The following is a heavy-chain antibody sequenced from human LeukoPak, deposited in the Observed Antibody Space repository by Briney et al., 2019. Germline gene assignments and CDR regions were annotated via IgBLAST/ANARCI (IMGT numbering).Heavy chain of an antibody. Sequence: SETLSLTCTVSGVSISNYYWNWIRQPAGKGQEWIGRMHTSGSTNYNPSLKSRVTMSVDTSKNQFSLKLSSVTAADTAVYYCARTVLGKEGYFDYWGQGTLVTVSS. CDR3: ARTVLGKEGYFDY. V-gene: IGHV4-4*07. CDR1: GVSISNYY. J-gene: IGHJ4*02. CDR2: MHTSGST. D-gene: IGHD6-6*01.